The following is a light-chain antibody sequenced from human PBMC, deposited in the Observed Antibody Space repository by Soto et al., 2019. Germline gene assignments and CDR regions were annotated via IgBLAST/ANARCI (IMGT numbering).Light chain of an antibody. Sequence: DIVMTQSPDSLAVSLGERATINCKSSQSVLHSSNNKNYLAWYQQKPGQPPKLLIYWASTRESGVPDRFSGSGSGTEFTLTISRLQAEDVAVYYCQQYYGSPLTFGGGTKVEIK. V-gene: IGKV4-1*01. CDR3: QQYYGSPLT. CDR1: QSVLHSSNNKNY. CDR2: WAS. J-gene: IGKJ4*01.